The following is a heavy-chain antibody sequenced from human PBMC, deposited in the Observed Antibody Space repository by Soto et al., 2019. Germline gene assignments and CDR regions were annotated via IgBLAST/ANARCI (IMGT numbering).Heavy chain of an antibody. CDR3: ARYRREAVAGYTLDN. CDR2: IFPNGNT. V-gene: IGHV4-4*07. D-gene: IGHD6-13*01. CDR1: RGYVNTFH. Sequence: SETLSLTCTVSRGYVNTFHWSWVRQPAGKGLEWIGRIFPNGNTDYSPSLKSRVTLSVDTSKNQISLNLTSVTAADMAVYYCARYRREAVAGYTLDNWGQGILVT. J-gene: IGHJ4*02.